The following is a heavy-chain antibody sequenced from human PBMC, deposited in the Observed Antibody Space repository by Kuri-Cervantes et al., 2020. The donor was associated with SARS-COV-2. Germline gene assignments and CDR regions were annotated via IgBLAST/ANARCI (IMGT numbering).Heavy chain of an antibody. D-gene: IGHD6-19*01. V-gene: IGHV3-30*02. Sequence: GGSLRFSCAASGFTFSSYGMHWVRQAPGKGLEWVAFIRYDGSNKYYADSVKGRFTISRDNSKNTLYLQMNSLRAEDTAVYYCAKDWGAGQWLEYYYYMDVWGKGTTVTVSS. J-gene: IGHJ6*03. CDR1: GFTFSSYG. CDR3: AKDWGAGQWLEYYYYMDV. CDR2: IRYDGSNK.